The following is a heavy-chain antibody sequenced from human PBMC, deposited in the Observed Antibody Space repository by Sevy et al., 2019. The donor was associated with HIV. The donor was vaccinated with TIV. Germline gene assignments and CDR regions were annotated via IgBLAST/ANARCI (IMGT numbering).Heavy chain of an antibody. CDR1: EFTFSSYW. Sequence: GGSLRLACAASEFTFSSYWMSWVRRAPGKGLEWVANLKQDRSEKYYVDSVKGRFTISRDNAKNSLYLQMNSLRAEDTAVYYSARSGGSYDYGMDVWGQGTTVTVSS. CDR3: ARSGGSYDYGMDV. V-gene: IGHV3-7*01. CDR2: LKQDRSEK. J-gene: IGHJ6*02. D-gene: IGHD1-26*01.